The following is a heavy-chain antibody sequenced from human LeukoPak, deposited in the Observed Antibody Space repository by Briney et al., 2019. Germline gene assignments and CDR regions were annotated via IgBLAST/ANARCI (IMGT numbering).Heavy chain of an antibody. V-gene: IGHV4-4*07. CDR3: ARSPDIAAYPSAYYFDY. Sequence: SETLSLTCTVSGGSISSYYWSWIRQPAGKGLEWIGRIYASGSTNYNPSLKSRVTMSVDTSRNQFSLKLSSVTAADTAVYYCARSPDIAAYPSAYYFDYWGQGTLVTVSS. J-gene: IGHJ4*02. D-gene: IGHD6-25*01. CDR1: GGSISSYY. CDR2: IYASGST.